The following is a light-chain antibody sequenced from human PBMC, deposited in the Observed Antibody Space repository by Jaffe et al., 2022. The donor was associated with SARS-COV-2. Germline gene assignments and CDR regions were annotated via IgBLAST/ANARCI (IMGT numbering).Light chain of an antibody. V-gene: IGKV3-15*01. CDR2: GAS. Sequence: EIGMTQSPVTLSVSPGERATLSCRASQSVSSDLAWYQQKPGQAPRLLIHGASTRATGVPARFSGSGSGTEFTLTISGLQSEDFAIYYCQQYNNWPLLTFGGGTKVEIK. J-gene: IGKJ4*01. CDR1: QSVSSD. CDR3: QQYNNWPLLT.